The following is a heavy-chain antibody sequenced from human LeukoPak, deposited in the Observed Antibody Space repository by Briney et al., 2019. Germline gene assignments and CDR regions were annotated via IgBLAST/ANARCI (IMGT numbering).Heavy chain of an antibody. J-gene: IGHJ5*02. CDR1: GYIFTGYY. V-gene: IGHV1-2*02. D-gene: IGHD3-3*01. CDR3: ARGITIFGVVTKNWFDP. CDR2: INPNSGDT. Sequence: ASVKVSCKASGYIFTGYYMHWVRQAPGQGLEWMGWINPNSGDTNYAQKFQGRVTMTRDTSISTAYMELSRLRSDDTAVYYCARGITIFGVVTKNWFDPWGQGTLVTVSS.